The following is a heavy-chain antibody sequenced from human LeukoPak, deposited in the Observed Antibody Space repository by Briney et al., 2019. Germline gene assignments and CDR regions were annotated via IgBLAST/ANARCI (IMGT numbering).Heavy chain of an antibody. J-gene: IGHJ4*02. Sequence: SETLSLTCTVSGGSISSYYWSWIRQPPGKGLEWIGEINHSGSTNYNPSLKSRVTISVDTSKNQFSLKLSSVTAADTAVYYCARGYNWIDWGQGTLVTVS. CDR3: ARGYNWID. CDR2: INHSGST. V-gene: IGHV4-34*01. D-gene: IGHD1-20*01. CDR1: GGSISSYY.